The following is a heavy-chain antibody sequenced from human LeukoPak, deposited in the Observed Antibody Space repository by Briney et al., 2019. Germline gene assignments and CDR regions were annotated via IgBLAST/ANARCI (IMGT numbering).Heavy chain of an antibody. Sequence: GESLKISCKGSGYSFTSYWIGWVRQMPGKGLEWMGIIYPGDSDTRYSPSFQGQVTISADKSISTAYLQWSSLKASDTAMYYCARHTTYYYDSSGYYYGCYFDYWGQGTLVTVSS. D-gene: IGHD3-22*01. CDR1: GYSFTSYW. J-gene: IGHJ4*02. CDR2: IYPGDSDT. CDR3: ARHTTYYYDSSGYYYGCYFDY. V-gene: IGHV5-51*01.